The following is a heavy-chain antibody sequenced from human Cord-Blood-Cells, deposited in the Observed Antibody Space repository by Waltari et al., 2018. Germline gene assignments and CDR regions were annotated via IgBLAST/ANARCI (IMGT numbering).Heavy chain of an antibody. V-gene: IGHV4-59*01. J-gene: IGHJ4*02. Sequence: QVQLQESGPGLVKPSETLSLTCTVSGGSLSSYYWSWIRQPPGKGLEWLGYIYYSGSTNYNPSLKSRVTISVDTSKNQFSLKLSSVTAADTAVYYCARGSGAHPLVFDYWGQGTLVTVSS. CDR1: GGSLSSYY. CDR3: ARGSGAHPLVFDY. CDR2: IYYSGST.